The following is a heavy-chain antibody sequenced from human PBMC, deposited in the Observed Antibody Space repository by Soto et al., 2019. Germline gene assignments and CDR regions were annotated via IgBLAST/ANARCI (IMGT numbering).Heavy chain of an antibody. CDR2: ISGGRAYI. J-gene: IGHJ5*01. D-gene: IGHD3-16*01. V-gene: IGHV3-21*01. CDR1: GFTFSSQS. Sequence: GGSLRLSCAASGFTFSSQSMDWVRQAPGKGLERVSSISGGRAYIYYAASGKGRFPISRDNAKNSLYLQMNSLRAEDTGVYYCAKNGGGWFDSWGQGTLVTVHS. CDR3: AKNGGGWFDS.